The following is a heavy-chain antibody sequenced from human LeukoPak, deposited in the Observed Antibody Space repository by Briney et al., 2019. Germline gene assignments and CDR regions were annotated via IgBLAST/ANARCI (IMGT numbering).Heavy chain of an antibody. V-gene: IGHV4-34*01. D-gene: IGHD3-22*01. CDR2: INHSGST. Sequence: KTSETLSLTCAVYGGSFSGYYWSWIRQPPGKGLEWIGEINHSGSTNYNPSLKSRVTISVDTSKNQFSLKLTSVTAADTAVYYCATYYDTSGYKFNYWGQGTLVTVSS. CDR1: GGSFSGYY. J-gene: IGHJ4*02. CDR3: ATYYDTSGYKFNY.